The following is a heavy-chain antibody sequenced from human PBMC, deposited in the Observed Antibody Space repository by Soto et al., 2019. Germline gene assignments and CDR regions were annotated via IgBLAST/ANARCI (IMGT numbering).Heavy chain of an antibody. CDR3: ARDRGAARPERHWFDP. V-gene: IGHV4-59*01. CDR2: IYYSGGT. J-gene: IGHJ5*02. D-gene: IGHD6-6*01. Sequence: SETLSITCTVSGGSISSYYWSWIRQPPGKGLEWIGYIYYSGGTNYNPSLKRRVTISVDTSKNQFSLKLSSVTAADTAVYYCARDRGAARPERHWFDPWGQGTLVTVSS. CDR1: GGSISSYY.